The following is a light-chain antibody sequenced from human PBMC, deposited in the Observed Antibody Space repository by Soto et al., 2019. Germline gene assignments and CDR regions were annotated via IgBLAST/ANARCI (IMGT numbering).Light chain of an antibody. CDR2: GAS. V-gene: IGKV3-20*01. CDR1: QSVSRNF. Sequence: EIVLTQSPGTLSLSPGERATLSCRASQSVSRNFLAWYQQIPGQPPKLLIFGASSRATGIADKFSGSGSGTDFTLTISRLEPADFALYYCQHYGAAPITFGQGTRLEIK. CDR3: QHYGAAPIT. J-gene: IGKJ5*01.